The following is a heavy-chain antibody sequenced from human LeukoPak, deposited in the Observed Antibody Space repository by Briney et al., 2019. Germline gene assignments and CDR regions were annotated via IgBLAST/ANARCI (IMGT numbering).Heavy chain of an antibody. CDR3: AAYYYDSSGYFSVDY. CDR2: IIPILGIA. J-gene: IGHJ4*02. Sequence: SVKVSCKASGGTFSSYAISWVRQAPGQGLEWMGRIIPILGIANYAQKFQGRVTITADKSTSTAYKELSSLRSEDTAVYYCAAYYYDSSGYFSVDYWGQGTLVTVSS. V-gene: IGHV1-69*04. D-gene: IGHD3-22*01. CDR1: GGTFSSYA.